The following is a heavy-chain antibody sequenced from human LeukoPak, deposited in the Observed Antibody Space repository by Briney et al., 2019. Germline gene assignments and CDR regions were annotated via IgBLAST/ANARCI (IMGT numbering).Heavy chain of an antibody. V-gene: IGHV4-61*02. CDR3: ARAHSSGWYVWFDP. CDR2: IYTSGST. D-gene: IGHD6-19*01. J-gene: IGHJ5*02. CDR1: GGSISSGSYY. Sequence: PSETVSLTCTVSGGSISSGSYYWSWIRQPAGKGLEWIGRIYTSGSTNYNPSLKSRVTISVDTSKNQFSLKLSSVTAADTAVYYCARAHSSGWYVWFDPWGQGTLVTVSS.